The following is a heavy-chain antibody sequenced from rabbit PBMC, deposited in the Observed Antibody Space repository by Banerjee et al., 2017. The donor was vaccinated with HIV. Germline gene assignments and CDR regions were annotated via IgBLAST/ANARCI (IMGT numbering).Heavy chain of an antibody. Sequence: QEQLAESGVDLVKPEGSLTLTCPASAFSFSNKYVMCWVRQAPGKGLEWIACINTSSGNTVYASWAKGRGTISKTSSTTVTRQRTSLTAADTATYFCARDVAGVIGGNFNWWGPGTIVTVS. J-gene: IGHJ4*01. CDR3: ARDVAGVIGGNFNW. D-gene: IGHD4-1*01. V-gene: IGHV1S45*01. CDR2: INTSSGNT. CDR1: AFSFSNKYV.